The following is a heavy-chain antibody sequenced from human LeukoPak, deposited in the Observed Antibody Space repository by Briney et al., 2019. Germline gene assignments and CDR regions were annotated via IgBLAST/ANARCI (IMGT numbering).Heavy chain of an antibody. Sequence: PPESLSLTCIPSPASTTIRYGSWIRHSPERTREWIGNIYNGRSTKYNPSLTSRVTISVDTSKNQFSLRMTSVTAADTAIYYCAQTTGWPGFDFWGREALVTVSS. CDR2: IYNGRST. D-gene: IGHD6-19*01. V-gene: IGHV4-59*08. CDR1: PASTTIRY. CDR3: AQTTGWPGFDF. J-gene: IGHJ4*02.